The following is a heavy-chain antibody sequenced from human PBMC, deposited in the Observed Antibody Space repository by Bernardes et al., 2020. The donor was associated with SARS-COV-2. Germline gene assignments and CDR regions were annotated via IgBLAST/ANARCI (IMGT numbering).Heavy chain of an antibody. Sequence: ASVKVSCKASGYTFTGYYMHWVRQAPGQGLEWMGRIIPNSGGTNYAQKFQGRVTMTRDTSISTAYMELSRLRSDDTAVYYCARQVGSVRLLWFRDRDYYMDVWGKGTTVTVSS. V-gene: IGHV1-2*06. CDR3: ARQVGSVRLLWFRDRDYYMDV. J-gene: IGHJ6*03. CDR2: IIPNSGGT. D-gene: IGHD3-10*01. CDR1: GYTFTGYY.